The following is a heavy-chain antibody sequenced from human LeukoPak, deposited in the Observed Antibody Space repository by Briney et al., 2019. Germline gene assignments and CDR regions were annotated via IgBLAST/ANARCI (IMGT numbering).Heavy chain of an antibody. CDR2: INYDGSEE. V-gene: IGHV3-7*01. CDR1: GFIFSDYW. Sequence: PGGSLRLSCAASGFIFSDYWMTWVRQAPGGGQEWVANINYDGSEENYVDSVKGRFTISRDNSKNTLYLQMNSLRAEDTAVYYCAKERYCSSTSCPFDYWGQGTLVTVSS. J-gene: IGHJ4*02. CDR3: AKERYCSSTSCPFDY. D-gene: IGHD2-2*01.